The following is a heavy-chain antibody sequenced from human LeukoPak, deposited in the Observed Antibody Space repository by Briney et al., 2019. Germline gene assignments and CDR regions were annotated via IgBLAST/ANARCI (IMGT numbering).Heavy chain of an antibody. CDR2: IITIFGTA. D-gene: IGHD5-12*01. CDR3: ARTRYSGYDLPFDY. V-gene: IGHV1-69*05. J-gene: IGHJ4*02. Sequence: ASVKVSCTASGGTFSSYAISRVRQAPGQGVKCMGGIITIFGTANSAQKFQCRVTITTDESTSTAYMELSSLRSEDTAVYYCARTRYSGYDLPFDYWGQGTLVTVSS. CDR1: GGTFSSYA.